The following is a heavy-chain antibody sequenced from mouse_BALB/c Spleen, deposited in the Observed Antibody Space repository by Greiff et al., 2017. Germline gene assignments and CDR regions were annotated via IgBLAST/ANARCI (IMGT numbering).Heavy chain of an antibody. CDR3: ARDRGYYGSSNAMDY. J-gene: IGHJ4*01. V-gene: IGHV2-6-7*01. CDR1: GFSLTGYG. CDR2: IWGDGST. Sequence: VQLQQSGPGLVAPSQSLSITCTVSGFSLTGYGVNWVRQPPGKGLEWLGMIWGDGSTDYNSALKSRLSISKDNSKSQVFLKMNSLQTDDTARYYCARDRGYYGSSNAMDYWGQGTSVTVAS. D-gene: IGHD1-1*01.